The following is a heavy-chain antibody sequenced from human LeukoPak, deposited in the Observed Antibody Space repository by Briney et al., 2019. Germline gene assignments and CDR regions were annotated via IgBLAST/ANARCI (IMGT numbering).Heavy chain of an antibody. CDR1: EFTFSNIW. Sequence: GGSLRLSCAASEFTFSNIWLSWVRLAPGKGLEWPANIKEDGSTKYYVDSVKGRFTISRDNAKNSLFLQMNSLRAEDTAIYYCASAGIDGSRNYLLYCGQGTLVTVSS. D-gene: IGHD3-10*01. V-gene: IGHV3-7*03. CDR2: IKEDGSTK. J-gene: IGHJ4*02. CDR3: ASAGIDGSRNYLLY.